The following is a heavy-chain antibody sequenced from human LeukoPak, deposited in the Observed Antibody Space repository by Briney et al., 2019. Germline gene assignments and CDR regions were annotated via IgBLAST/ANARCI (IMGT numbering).Heavy chain of an antibody. V-gene: IGHV3-64*01. Sequence: GGSLRLSCAASGFTFSSYAMHWVRQAPGKGLEYVSAISSNGGSTYYANSVKGRFTISRDNSKNTLYLQMGSLRAEDMAVYYCARDARSGSGSYYLWFDYWGQGTLVSVSS. CDR1: GFTFSSYA. CDR2: ISSNGGST. CDR3: ARDARSGSGSYYLWFDY. D-gene: IGHD1-26*01. J-gene: IGHJ4*02.